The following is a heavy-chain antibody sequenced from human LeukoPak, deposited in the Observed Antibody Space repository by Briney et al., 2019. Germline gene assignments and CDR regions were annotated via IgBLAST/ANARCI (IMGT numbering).Heavy chain of an antibody. J-gene: IGHJ6*04. D-gene: IGHD3-10*02. CDR2: IKKDGSEK. V-gene: IGHV3-7*01. CDR3: AELGITMIGGV. Sequence: PGGSLRLSCAASGFTFSSYAMHWVRQAPGKGLEWVANIKKDGSEKYYVDSVKGRFTISRDNAKNSLYLQMNSLRAEDTAVYYCAELGITMIGGVWGKGTTVTISS. CDR1: GFTFSSYA.